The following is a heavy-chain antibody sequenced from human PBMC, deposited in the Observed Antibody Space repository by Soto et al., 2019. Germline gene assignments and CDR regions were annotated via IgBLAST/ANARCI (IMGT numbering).Heavy chain of an antibody. CDR2: IIPISDTT. CDR3: ARSQGSSTSLEIYYYYSYGMDV. Sequence: QVQLVQSGAEVKKPGSSVKVSCKASGGTFSSYAISWVRQAPGQGLEWMGGIIPISDTTNYAQKFQGRVTITADECTSTAYMELSSLRSEDTAVYYCARSQGSSTSLEIYYYYSYGMDVWGQGTTVTVSS. CDR1: GGTFSSYA. J-gene: IGHJ6*02. V-gene: IGHV1-69*01. D-gene: IGHD2-2*01.